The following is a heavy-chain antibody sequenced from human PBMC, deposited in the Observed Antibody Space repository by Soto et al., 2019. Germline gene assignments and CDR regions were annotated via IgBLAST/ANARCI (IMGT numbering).Heavy chain of an antibody. J-gene: IGHJ4*02. CDR2: ISGYNGNT. V-gene: IGHV1-18*01. CDR3: ARTESARYFDY. CDR1: SYTFTSYG. Sequence: ASVKVSCNASSYTFTSYGISWVRQAPGQGLEWMGWISGYNGNTKYAQKLQGRVTMTTDTSTTTAYMELRSLRSDDTAVYYCARTESARYFDYWGQGTLVTVSS.